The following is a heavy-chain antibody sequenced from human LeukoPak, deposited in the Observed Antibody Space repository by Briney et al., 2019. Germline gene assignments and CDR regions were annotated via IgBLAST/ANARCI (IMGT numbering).Heavy chain of an antibody. J-gene: IGHJ4*02. CDR2: INPNSGGT. V-gene: IGHV1-2*02. CDR3: ATAKGANNWNAGDY. D-gene: IGHD1-20*01. CDR1: GYTFTGYY. Sequence: ASVKVSCKASGYTFTGYYMHWVRQAPGQGLEWMGWINPNSGGTNYAQKFQGRVTVTRDTSISTGYMELSRLRSDDTAVYYCATAKGANNWNAGDYWGQGTLVTVSS.